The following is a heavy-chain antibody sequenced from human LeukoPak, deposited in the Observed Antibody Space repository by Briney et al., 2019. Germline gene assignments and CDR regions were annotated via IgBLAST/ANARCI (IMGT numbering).Heavy chain of an antibody. J-gene: IGHJ4*02. Sequence: PSETLSLTCAVCCGSINNANWWSWVRQPPGKGLEWIAEVAHHGKTNYNPSLESRVTVSLDKSKSQFSLNLTSVTAADTAVYYCATLLSYYDSSGYYLDWGQGTLVTVSS. CDR1: CGSINNANW. CDR3: ATLLSYYDSSGYYLD. V-gene: IGHV4-4*02. D-gene: IGHD3-22*01. CDR2: VAHHGKT.